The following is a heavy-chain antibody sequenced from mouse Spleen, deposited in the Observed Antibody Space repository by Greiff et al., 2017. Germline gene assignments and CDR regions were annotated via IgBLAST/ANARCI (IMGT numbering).Heavy chain of an antibody. CDR3: ARGRYDHDGAFAY. V-gene: IGHV5-16*01. CDR2: INYDGSST. CDR1: GFTFSDYY. D-gene: IGHD2-4*01. J-gene: IGHJ3*01. Sequence: EVKLMESEGGLVQPGSSMKLSCTASGFTFSDYYMAWVRQVPEKGLEWVANINYDGSSTYYLDSLKSRFIISRDNAKNILYLQMSSLKSEDTATYYCARGRYDHDGAFAYWGQGTLVTVSA.